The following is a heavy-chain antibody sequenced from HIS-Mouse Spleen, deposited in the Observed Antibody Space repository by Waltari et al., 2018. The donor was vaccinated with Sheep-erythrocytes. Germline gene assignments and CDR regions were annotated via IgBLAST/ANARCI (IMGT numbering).Heavy chain of an antibody. Sequence: EVQLVESGGGLVKPGGSLRLSCAASGFTFSSYSMNWVCQAPGKGLDEVSSISSSSSYIYYAASVKGRFTISRDNAKNSLYLQMNSLRAEDTAVYYCARVAAVTTYYFDYWGQGTLVTVSS. V-gene: IGHV3-21*01. J-gene: IGHJ4*02. CDR1: GFTFSSYS. D-gene: IGHD4-17*01. CDR3: ARVAAVTTYYFDY. CDR2: ISSSSSYI.